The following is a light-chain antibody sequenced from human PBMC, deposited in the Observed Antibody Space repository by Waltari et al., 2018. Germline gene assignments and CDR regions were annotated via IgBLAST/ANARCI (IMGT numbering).Light chain of an antibody. Sequence: CRARQSVGPYIAWYQQRPGQSPRLLIYGTAYRATGIPARFSGTGSETDFTLTISSLQPEDCAVYYCQQRRNWPLTFGGGTRVQI. CDR1: QSVGPY. V-gene: IGKV3-11*01. CDR2: GTA. CDR3: QQRRNWPLT. J-gene: IGKJ4*01.